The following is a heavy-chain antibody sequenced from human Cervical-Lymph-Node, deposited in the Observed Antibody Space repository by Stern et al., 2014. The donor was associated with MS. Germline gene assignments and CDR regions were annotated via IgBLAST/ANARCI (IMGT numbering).Heavy chain of an antibody. Sequence: QVQLVQSGAEVKKPGASVHVSCKASGYAFTKYAIHWVRQAPGQRLQWMGWIYGGNGNTKYSQTFQGRVTFTQDTSATTVYMEVRSLRSDDTAVCYCARATHYDPQPRDFYYGMDVWGQGTTVIVSS. CDR2: IYGGNGNT. J-gene: IGHJ6*02. D-gene: IGHD3-16*01. CDR1: GYAFTKYA. V-gene: IGHV1-3*01. CDR3: ARATHYDPQPRDFYYGMDV.